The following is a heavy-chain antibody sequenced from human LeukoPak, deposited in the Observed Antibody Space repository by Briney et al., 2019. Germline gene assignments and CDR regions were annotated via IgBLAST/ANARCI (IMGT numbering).Heavy chain of an antibody. V-gene: IGHV3-33*06. D-gene: IGHD4-11*01. CDR2: IWSDGTEK. CDR1: GFTYSHYG. CDR3: AKDAQRGFDYSNSLEY. Sequence: GGSLRLSCAASGFTYSHYGMHWVRQAPGKGLEWVAEIWSDGTEKYYGDAVKGRFTISRDNSRNTLYLQMNSLRGEDTAVYYCAKDAQRGFDYSNSLEYWGQGTLVAVSS. J-gene: IGHJ4*02.